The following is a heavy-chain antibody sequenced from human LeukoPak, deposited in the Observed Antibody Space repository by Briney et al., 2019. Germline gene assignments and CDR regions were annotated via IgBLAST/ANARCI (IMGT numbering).Heavy chain of an antibody. CDR2: INDNGRST. CDR3: VKYSSGWYYDY. V-gene: IGHV3-64D*09. D-gene: IGHD6-19*01. J-gene: IGHJ4*02. CDR1: GFTFGKYA. Sequence: GGSLRLSCSASGFTFGKYAMHWVRQAPGKGLEYVSAINDNGRSTYYADSVKGRFSISRDNSKSTLYLQMSSLRTEDTAVYYCVKYSSGWYYDYWGQGTLVTVSS.